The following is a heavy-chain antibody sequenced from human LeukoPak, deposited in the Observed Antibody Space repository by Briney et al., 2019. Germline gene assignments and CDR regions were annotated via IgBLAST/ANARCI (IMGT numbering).Heavy chain of an antibody. D-gene: IGHD6-6*01. CDR3: ASVRD. Sequence: GGSLRLSCAASGFNFNTYTMSWVRQAPGKGLEWVSVIYSGGSTYYADSVKGRFTISRDNSKNTLYLQMNSLRAEDTAVYYCASVRDWGQGTLVTVSS. CDR2: IYSGGST. V-gene: IGHV3-53*01. CDR1: GFNFNTYT. J-gene: IGHJ4*02.